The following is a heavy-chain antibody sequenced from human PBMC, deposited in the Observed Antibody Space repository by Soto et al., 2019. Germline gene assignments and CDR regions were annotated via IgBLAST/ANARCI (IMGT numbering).Heavy chain of an antibody. D-gene: IGHD2-15*01. V-gene: IGHV4-31*03. CDR2: IYYSGAT. CDR3: ARGGLGYCSGGSCYSAELSRYYYGMDV. Sequence: SETLSLTCTVSGGSISSGDYYWSWIRQHPGKGLEWIGYIYYSGATYYNPSLKGRVTISVDTSKNQFSLKLSSVTAADTAVYYCARGGLGYCSGGSCYSAELSRYYYGMDVWGQGTTVTVSS. CDR1: GGSISSGDYY. J-gene: IGHJ6*02.